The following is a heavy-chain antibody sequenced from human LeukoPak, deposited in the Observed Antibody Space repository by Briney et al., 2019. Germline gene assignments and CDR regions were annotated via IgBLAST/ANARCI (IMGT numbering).Heavy chain of an antibody. CDR3: ASALNSRSSSC. J-gene: IGHJ4*02. D-gene: IGHD6-13*01. CDR1: GYTFTGYY. V-gene: IGHV1-2*02. Sequence: ASVKVSCKASGYTFTGYYMHWVRQAPGQGLEWMGWINPNSGGTNYAQKFQGRVTMTTDTTISTAYMELTRLRSDDTAVYYCASALNSRSSSCWGQGTRVTVSS. CDR2: INPNSGGT.